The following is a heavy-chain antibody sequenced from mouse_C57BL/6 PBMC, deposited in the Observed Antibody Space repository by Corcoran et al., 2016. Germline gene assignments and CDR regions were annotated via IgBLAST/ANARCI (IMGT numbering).Heavy chain of an antibody. Sequence: QIQLVQSLPELKKPGETVKISCKASGYTFTTYGMSWVKQAPGKGLKWMGWINTYSGVPTYADDFKGRFAFSLETSASTAYLQINNLKNEDTATYFCAREPYAMDYWGQGTSVTVSS. CDR2: INTYSGVP. V-gene: IGHV9-3*01. CDR1: GYTFTTYG. J-gene: IGHJ4*01. CDR3: AREPYAMDY.